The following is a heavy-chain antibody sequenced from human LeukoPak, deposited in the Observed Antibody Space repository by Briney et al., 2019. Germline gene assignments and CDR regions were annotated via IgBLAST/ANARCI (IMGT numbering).Heavy chain of an antibody. CDR3: AKDLGSSGSLSDY. CDR1: GFTFDDYA. D-gene: IGHD3-22*01. Sequence: GRSLRLSCAASGFTFDDYAMHWVRQAPGKGLEWVSGISWNSGSIGYADSVKGRFTISRDNAKNSLYLQMNSLRAEDTALYYCAKDLGSSGSLSDYWGQGTLVTVSS. CDR2: ISWNSGSI. V-gene: IGHV3-9*01. J-gene: IGHJ4*02.